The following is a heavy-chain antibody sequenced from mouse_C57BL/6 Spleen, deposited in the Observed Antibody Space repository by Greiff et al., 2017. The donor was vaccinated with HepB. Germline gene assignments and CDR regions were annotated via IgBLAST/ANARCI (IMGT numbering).Heavy chain of an antibody. CDR2: IHPRSGNT. V-gene: IGHV1-81*01. J-gene: IGHJ2*01. Sequence: VKLQESGAELARPGASVKLSCKASGYTFTSYGISWVKQRTGQGLEWIGEIHPRSGNTYYNEKFKGKATLTADKSSSTAYMELRSLTSEDSAVYFCARLGDYFDYWGQGTTLTVAS. CDR3: ARLGDYFDY. CDR1: GYTFTSYG.